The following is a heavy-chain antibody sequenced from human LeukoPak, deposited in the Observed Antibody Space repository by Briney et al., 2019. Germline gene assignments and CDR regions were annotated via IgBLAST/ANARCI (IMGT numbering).Heavy chain of an antibody. J-gene: IGHJ4*02. D-gene: IGHD6-19*01. Sequence: GGSLRLSCAASGFTFSSYSMNWVRQAPGKGLEWVSYISSSNSTIYYADSVKGRFTISRDNAKNSLYLQMNSLRAEDTAVYYCARHSSGWLFDYWGQGTLVTVSS. V-gene: IGHV3-48*04. CDR3: ARHSSGWLFDY. CDR2: ISSSNSTI. CDR1: GFTFSSYS.